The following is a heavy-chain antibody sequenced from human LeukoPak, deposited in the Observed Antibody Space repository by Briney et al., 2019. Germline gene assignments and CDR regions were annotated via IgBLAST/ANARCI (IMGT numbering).Heavy chain of an antibody. CDR2: TRNKANSYTT. CDR1: GFTFSDHY. D-gene: IGHD5-12*01. CDR3: ARESGGYDSRFDP. V-gene: IGHV3-72*01. J-gene: IGHJ5*02. Sequence: PGGSLRLSCAASGFTFSDHYMDWVRQAPGKGLEWVGRTRNKANSYTTEYAASVKGRFTISRDNADNSLYLQMNSLRDEDTAVYYCARESGGYDSRFDPWGQGTLVTVSS.